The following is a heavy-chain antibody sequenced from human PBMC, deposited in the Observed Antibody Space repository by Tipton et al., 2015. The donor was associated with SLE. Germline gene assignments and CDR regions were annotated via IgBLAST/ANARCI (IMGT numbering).Heavy chain of an antibody. Sequence: QLVQSGAEVKKPGASVKVSCKASGYTFTSYDINWVRQAPGQGLEWMGRINPNSGGTNYAQKFQGRVTMTRDTSISTAYMELSRLRSDDTAVYYCARDPLYSSSPPFDYWGQGTLVTVSS. CDR1: GYTFTSYD. J-gene: IGHJ4*02. D-gene: IGHD6-6*01. CDR3: ARDPLYSSSPPFDY. V-gene: IGHV1-2*06. CDR2: INPNSGGT.